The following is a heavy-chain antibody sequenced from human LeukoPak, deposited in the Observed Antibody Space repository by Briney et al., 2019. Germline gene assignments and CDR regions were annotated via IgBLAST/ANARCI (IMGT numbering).Heavy chain of an antibody. V-gene: IGHV3-43D*03. CDR1: GFTFDDYA. CDR2: ISWDGGST. D-gene: IGHD4-17*01. Sequence: GGSLRLSCAASGFTFDDYAMHWVRQAPGKGLEWVSLISWDGGSTYYADSVKGRFTISRDNAKNSLYLQMNSLRAEDTAVCYCARVGGTVTTFDYWGQGTLVTVSS. CDR3: ARVGGTVTTFDY. J-gene: IGHJ4*02.